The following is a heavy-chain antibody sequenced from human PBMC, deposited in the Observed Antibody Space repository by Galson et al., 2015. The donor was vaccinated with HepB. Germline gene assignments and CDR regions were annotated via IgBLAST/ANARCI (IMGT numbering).Heavy chain of an antibody. D-gene: IGHD3-22*01. CDR1: GFTFSNYW. CDR3: AKELSRYYDSSGPWY. Sequence: SLRLSCAASGFTFSNYWMSWVRQAPGKGPEWVAVISYDGSNKYYADSVKGRFTISRDNSKNTLYLQMNSLRAEDTAVYYCAKELSRYYDSSGPWYWGQGTLVTVSS. V-gene: IGHV3-30*18. CDR2: ISYDGSNK. J-gene: IGHJ4*02.